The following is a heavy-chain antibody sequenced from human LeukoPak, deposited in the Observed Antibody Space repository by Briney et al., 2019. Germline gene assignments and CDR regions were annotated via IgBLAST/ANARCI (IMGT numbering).Heavy chain of an antibody. D-gene: IGHD6-13*01. J-gene: IGHJ4*02. V-gene: IGHV5-10-1*01. CDR1: GYSFTSYW. CDR2: IDPSDSYT. Sequence: GESLKISCKGSGYSFTSYWISWVRQMPGKGLEWMGKIDPSDSYTNYSPSFQGHVTISADRSISTAYLQWSSLKASDIAMYYCARHHSSIWAPFDYWGQGTLVTVSS. CDR3: ARHHSSIWAPFDY.